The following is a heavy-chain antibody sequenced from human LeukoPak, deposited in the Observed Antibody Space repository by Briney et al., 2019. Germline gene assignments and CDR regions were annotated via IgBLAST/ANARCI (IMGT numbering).Heavy chain of an antibody. CDR2: ISSSGSTI. D-gene: IGHD3-3*01. J-gene: IGHJ5*02. Sequence: PGGSLRLSYAASGFTFSGYEMNWVRQAPGKGLEWVSYISSSGSTIYYADSVKGRFTISRDNAKNSLYLQMSSLRAEDTAVYYCARQLRIHTNWFDPWGQGTLVTVSS. CDR3: ARQLRIHTNWFDP. V-gene: IGHV3-48*03. CDR1: GFTFSGYE.